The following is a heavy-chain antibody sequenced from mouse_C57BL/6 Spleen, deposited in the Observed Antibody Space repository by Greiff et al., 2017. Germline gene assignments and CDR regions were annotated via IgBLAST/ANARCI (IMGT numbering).Heavy chain of an antibody. J-gene: IGHJ2*01. CDR1: GFTFSSYG. CDR2: ISSGGSYT. CDR3: ARHEVVSYFDY. D-gene: IGHD1-1*01. Sequence: EVKLMESGGDLVKPGGSLKLSCAASGFTFSSYGMSWVRQTPDKRLEWVATISSGGSYTYYPDSVKGRFTISRDNAKNTLYLQRSSLKSEDTAMYYCARHEVVSYFDYWGQGTTLTVSS. V-gene: IGHV5-6*01.